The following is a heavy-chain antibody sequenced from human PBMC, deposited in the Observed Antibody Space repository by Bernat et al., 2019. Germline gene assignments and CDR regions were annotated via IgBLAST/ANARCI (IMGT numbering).Heavy chain of an antibody. CDR2: ISHDSSAT. Sequence: EVQLVESGGGVTQPGGSLRLSCAPSGFIFHAYVMHWVRQAPGMGLEWVSRISHDSSATSYADSVKGRFTISRDNSKNSLYLQMNSLRVEDTALYYCVRDNTNWAFDYWGRGTLVTVSS. J-gene: IGHJ4*02. CDR3: VRDNTNWAFDY. CDR1: GFIFHAYV. D-gene: IGHD7-27*01. V-gene: IGHV3-43*02.